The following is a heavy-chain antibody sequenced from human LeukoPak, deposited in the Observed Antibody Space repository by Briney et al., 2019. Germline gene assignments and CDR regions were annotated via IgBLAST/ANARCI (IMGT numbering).Heavy chain of an antibody. CDR3: AELGITMIGGV. J-gene: IGHJ6*04. V-gene: IGHV3-7*01. Sequence: QSGGSLRLSCAASGFNFSSQWMSWVRQAPGKGLEWVANVNQGGTQKYYVDSVKGRFSISRDNAKNSLYLQMNSLRAEDTAVYYCAELGITMIGGVWGKGTTVTISS. CDR2: VNQGGTQK. D-gene: IGHD3-10*02. CDR1: GFNFSSQW.